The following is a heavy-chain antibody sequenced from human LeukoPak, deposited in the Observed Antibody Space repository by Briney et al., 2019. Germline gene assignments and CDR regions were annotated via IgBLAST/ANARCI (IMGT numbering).Heavy chain of an antibody. Sequence: GGSLRLSCAAAGFSFNEYAMHWVRQAPGKGLEWVAVIWRDGSNKYYADSVKSRFTVSRDNPKNTLNLQMDSLRVEDTAVYYCAGHGSGRKYFDPLDYWGQGTLVTVSS. CDR3: AGHGSGRKYFDPLDY. V-gene: IGHV3-33*08. D-gene: IGHD1-26*01. CDR2: IWRDGSNK. J-gene: IGHJ4*02. CDR1: GFSFNEYA.